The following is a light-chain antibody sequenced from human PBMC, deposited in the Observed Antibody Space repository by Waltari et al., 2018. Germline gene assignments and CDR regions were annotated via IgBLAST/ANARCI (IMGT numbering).Light chain of an antibody. Sequence: EIVMTQSPATLSVSPGERATLSCRASQSVSSNLDWYQQKPGHAPRLLLYGASTRATCIPARFSGSGSGTEFTLTISSLQSEDFAVYYCQQYNNWPYTFGQGTKLEIK. CDR1: QSVSSN. V-gene: IGKV3-15*01. CDR2: GAS. J-gene: IGKJ2*01. CDR3: QQYNNWPYT.